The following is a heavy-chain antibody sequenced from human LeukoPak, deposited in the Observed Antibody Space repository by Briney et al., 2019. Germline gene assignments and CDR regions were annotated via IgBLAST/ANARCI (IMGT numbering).Heavy chain of an antibody. CDR2: INPSGGST. D-gene: IGHD3-22*01. V-gene: IGHV1-46*01. Sequence: ASVKVSCKASGYTLTSYYMHWVRQAPGQGLEWMGIINPSGGSTSYAQKFQGRVTMTRDTSTSTVYMELSSLRSEDTAVYYCAREHYYDSSGYSHAFDIWGQGTMVTVSS. CDR1: GYTLTSYY. J-gene: IGHJ3*02. CDR3: AREHYYDSSGYSHAFDI.